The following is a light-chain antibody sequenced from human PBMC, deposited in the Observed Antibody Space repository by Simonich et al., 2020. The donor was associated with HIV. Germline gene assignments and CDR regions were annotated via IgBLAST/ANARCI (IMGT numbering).Light chain of an antibody. J-gene: IGLJ3*02. CDR2: DVS. CDR1: SSDLVYYAY. Sequence: QSALTQPASVSGSPGQSITISCTGTSSDLVYYAYVSLYQQHPGKPPNLIISDVSERPSGVSHRFSGSKSGNTASLTISGLQAEDEADYYCSSYTTTTWLFGGGTKLTVL. CDR3: SSYTTTTWL. V-gene: IGLV2-14*03.